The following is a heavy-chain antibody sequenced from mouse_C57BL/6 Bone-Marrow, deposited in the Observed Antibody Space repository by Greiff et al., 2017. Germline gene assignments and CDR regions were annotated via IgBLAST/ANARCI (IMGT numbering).Heavy chain of an antibody. CDR2: IDPSDSYT. CDR1: GYTFTSYW. CDR3: ARGDSKGGYAMDY. Sequence: QVQLQQPGAELVMPGASVKLSCKASGYTFTSYWMHWVKQRPGQGLEWIGEIDPSDSYTNYNQKFKGKSTLTVDKSSSTVYMQLSSLTSEDSAVXYCARGDSKGGYAMDYWGQGTSVTVSS. V-gene: IGHV1-69*01. D-gene: IGHD2-5*01. J-gene: IGHJ4*01.